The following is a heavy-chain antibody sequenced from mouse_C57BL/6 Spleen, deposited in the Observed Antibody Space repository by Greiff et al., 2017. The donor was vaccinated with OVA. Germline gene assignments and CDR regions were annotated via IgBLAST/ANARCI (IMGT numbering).Heavy chain of an antibody. D-gene: IGHD1-1*01. Sequence: VVESGPELVKPGASVKISCKASGYAFSSSWMNWVKQRPGKGLEWIGRIYPGDGDTNYNGKFKGKATLTADKSSSTAYMQLSSLTSEDSAVYFCAREEYYYGSSYDYAMDYWGQGTSVTVSS. CDR3: AREEYYYGSSYDYAMDY. CDR2: IYPGDGDT. V-gene: IGHV1-82*01. J-gene: IGHJ4*01. CDR1: GYAFSSSW.